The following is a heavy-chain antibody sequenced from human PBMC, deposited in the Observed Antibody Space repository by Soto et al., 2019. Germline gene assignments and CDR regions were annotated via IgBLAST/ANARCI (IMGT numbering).Heavy chain of an antibody. V-gene: IGHV3-7*01. Sequence: EVQVVESGGGLVQPGGSLRLSCAASGFRFSTYWMSWVRQAPGKGLEWLANIKQDANEMYYVDSVKGRFTISGDSAKNSLFLIMDSLRVEDTAVYYCARLQLERRGGYPWGQGTLVTVSS. CDR3: ARLQLERRGGYP. CDR1: GFRFSTYW. CDR2: IKQDANEM. D-gene: IGHD1-1*01. J-gene: IGHJ5*02.